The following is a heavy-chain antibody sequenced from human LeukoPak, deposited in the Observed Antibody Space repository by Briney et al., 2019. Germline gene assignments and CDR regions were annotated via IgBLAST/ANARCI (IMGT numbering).Heavy chain of an antibody. D-gene: IGHD4-17*01. V-gene: IGHV3-23*01. CDR2: ISGSGGST. Sequence: GGSLRLSCAASGFTFSSYAMSWVRQAPGKGLEWVSAISGSGGSTYYADSVKGRFTISRDNSKNTLYLQMNSLSPEDTAVYYCAKSPDYGDPYWYFDLWGRGTLVTVSS. CDR3: AKSPDYGDPYWYFDL. CDR1: GFTFSSYA. J-gene: IGHJ2*01.